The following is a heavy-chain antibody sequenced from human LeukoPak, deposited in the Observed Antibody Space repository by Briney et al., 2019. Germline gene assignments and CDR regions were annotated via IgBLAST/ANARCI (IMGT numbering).Heavy chain of an antibody. CDR2: INPNSGGT. Sequence: GASVKVSCKAPGHTFTASYMHWVRQAPGQGLECMGWINPNSGGTNYAQKFQGKVTMTRDTSISTAYLELSNLSSDDTAVYYCARTGDGSFDYWGQGTLVTVSS. CDR1: GHTFTASY. D-gene: IGHD2-15*01. CDR3: ARTGDGSFDY. V-gene: IGHV1-2*02. J-gene: IGHJ4*02.